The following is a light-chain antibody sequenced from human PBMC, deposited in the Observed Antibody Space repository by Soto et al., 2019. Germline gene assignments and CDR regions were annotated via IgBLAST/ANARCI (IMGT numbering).Light chain of an antibody. CDR1: SSHIGAGYA. Sequence: QSVLTQPPSVSGAPGQRVTISCTGSSSHIGAGYAVHWYQQLPGTAPKLLIYGNSNRPSGVPDRFSGSKSGTSASLAITGLQAEDEADYYCQSYDGSLSGSVFGGGTKLTVL. J-gene: IGLJ2*01. CDR2: GNS. V-gene: IGLV1-40*01. CDR3: QSYDGSLSGSV.